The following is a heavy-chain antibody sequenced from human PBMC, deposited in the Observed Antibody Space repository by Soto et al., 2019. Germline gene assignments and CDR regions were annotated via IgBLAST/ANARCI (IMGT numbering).Heavy chain of an antibody. CDR1: GFTFSSYG. J-gene: IGHJ4*02. CDR2: ISYDGSNK. V-gene: IGHV3-30*18. CDR3: AKGPYIAVALPNDY. D-gene: IGHD6-19*01. Sequence: GGSLRLSCAASGFTFSSYGMHWVRQAPGKGLEWVAVISYDGSNKYYVDSVKGRFTISRDNSKNTLYLQMNSLRAEDTAVYYCAKGPYIAVALPNDYWGQGTPVTVSS.